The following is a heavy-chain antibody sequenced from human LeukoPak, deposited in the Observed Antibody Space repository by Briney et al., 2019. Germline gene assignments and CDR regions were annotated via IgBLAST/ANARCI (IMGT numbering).Heavy chain of an antibody. CDR3: AKMSVVSIAYRPVSLDY. D-gene: IGHD6-6*01. V-gene: IGHV3-7*03. CDR2: INPGGGSK. CDR1: GLTFSSYW. J-gene: IGHJ4*02. Sequence: GGSLRLSCEASGLTFSSYWMSWVRQAPGKGLEWVANINPGGGSKNYVASVKGRFTVSRDNAANSLYLQMDSLRAEDTAVYYCAKMSVVSIAYRPVSLDYWGQGTLVTVSS.